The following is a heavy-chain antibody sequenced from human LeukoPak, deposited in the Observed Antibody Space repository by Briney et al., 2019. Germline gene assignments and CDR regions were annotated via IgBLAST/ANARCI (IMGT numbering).Heavy chain of an antibody. Sequence: GGSLRLSCAASGFTFSRYSMNWVRQAPGKGLEWVSSISSSSSYIYYADSVKGRFTISRDNAKNSLYLQMNSLKTEDTAVYYCTRFGYSKDYMDVWGKGTTVTVSS. D-gene: IGHD6-13*01. J-gene: IGHJ6*03. CDR2: ISSSSSYI. CDR3: TRFGYSKDYMDV. CDR1: GFTFSRYS. V-gene: IGHV3-21*04.